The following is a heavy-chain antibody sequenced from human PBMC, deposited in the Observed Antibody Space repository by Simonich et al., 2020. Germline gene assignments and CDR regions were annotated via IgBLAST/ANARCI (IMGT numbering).Heavy chain of an antibody. J-gene: IGHJ4*02. CDR2: IYYSGST. Sequence: QLQLQESGPGLVKPSETLSLTCTVSGGSISISSYYWGWIRQPPVKGLEWIGSIYYSGSTYYNPSLKSRVTISVDTSKNQFSLKLSSVTAADTAVYYCARWAYSSSYFDYWGQGTLVTVSS. CDR3: ARWAYSSSYFDY. V-gene: IGHV4-39*01. CDR1: GGSISISSYY. D-gene: IGHD6-6*01.